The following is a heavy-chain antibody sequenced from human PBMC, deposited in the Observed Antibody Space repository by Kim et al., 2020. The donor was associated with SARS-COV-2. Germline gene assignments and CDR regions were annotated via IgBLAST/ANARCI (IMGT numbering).Heavy chain of an antibody. Sequence: GGSLRLSCSASGFTFSSYAMHWVRQAPGKGLEYVSAISSNGGSTYYADSVKGRFTISRDNPKNTLYLQMSSLRAEDTAVYYCVRRGGDIVVVPAAIFGLYYDSSGYYFDYWGQGTLVTVSS. CDR2: ISSNGGST. V-gene: IGHV3-64D*06. J-gene: IGHJ4*02. CDR1: GFTFSSYA. D-gene: IGHD2-2*02. CDR3: VRRGGDIVVVPAAIFGLYYDSSGYYFDY.